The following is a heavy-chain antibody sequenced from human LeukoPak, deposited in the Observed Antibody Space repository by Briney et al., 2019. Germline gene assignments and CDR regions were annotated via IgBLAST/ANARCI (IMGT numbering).Heavy chain of an antibody. CDR1: GGSISSYY. D-gene: IGHD6-19*01. CDR3: ARGLVGSSGWYRTFEY. Sequence: SETLSLTCTVSGGSISSYYWSWIRQPPGKGLEWIGYIYYSGSTNYNPSLKSRVTISVDTSKNQFSLKLSSVTAADTAVYYCARGLVGSSGWYRTFEYWGQGTLVTVSS. J-gene: IGHJ4*02. V-gene: IGHV4-59*01. CDR2: IYYSGST.